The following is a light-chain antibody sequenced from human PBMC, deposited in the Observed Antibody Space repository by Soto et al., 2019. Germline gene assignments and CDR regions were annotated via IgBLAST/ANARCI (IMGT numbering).Light chain of an antibody. J-gene: IGLJ1*01. V-gene: IGLV2-14*03. CDR1: SSDVGGYNY. CDR3: SSYTSSSIPYV. CDR2: DVS. Sequence: QSALTQPASVSGSPGQSITISCTGTSSDVGGYNYVSWYQHHPGKAPKVMIYDVSNRPSGVSNRFSGSKSGNTASLTISGLQVEDEADYYCSSYTSSSIPYVFGTGTKLTVL.